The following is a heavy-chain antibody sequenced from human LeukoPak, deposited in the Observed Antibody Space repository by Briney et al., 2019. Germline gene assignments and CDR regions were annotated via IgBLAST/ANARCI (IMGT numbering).Heavy chain of an antibody. CDR2: ISSSSSYI. D-gene: IGHD1-26*01. Sequence: GVLRLSCAASGFTFSSYSMNWVRQAPGKGLEWVSSISSSSSYIYYADSVKGRFTISRDNAKNSLYLQMNSLRAEDTAVYYCARDKIVGATHFDYWGQGALVTVSS. J-gene: IGHJ4*02. CDR3: ARDKIVGATHFDY. CDR1: GFTFSSYS. V-gene: IGHV3-21*01.